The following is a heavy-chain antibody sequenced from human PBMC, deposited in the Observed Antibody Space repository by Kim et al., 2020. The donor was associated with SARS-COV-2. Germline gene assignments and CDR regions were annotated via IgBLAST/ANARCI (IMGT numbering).Heavy chain of an antibody. J-gene: IGHJ4*02. Sequence: GGSLRLSCAASGFTFSSYAMHWVRQAPGKGLEWVAVIWYDGSNKYYADSVKGRFTISRDNSKNTLYLQMNSLRAEDTAVYYCAKMEYDSSGYYPDFDYWGQGTLVTVSS. CDR2: IWYDGSNK. CDR3: AKMEYDSSGYYPDFDY. V-gene: IGHV3-33*06. D-gene: IGHD3-22*01. CDR1: GFTFSSYA.